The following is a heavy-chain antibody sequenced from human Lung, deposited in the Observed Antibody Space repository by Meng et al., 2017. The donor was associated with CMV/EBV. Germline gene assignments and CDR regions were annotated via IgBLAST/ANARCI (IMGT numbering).Heavy chain of an antibody. J-gene: IGHJ3*01. CDR3: AGGPADRRGIVLVTAALGAFDV. Sequence: SSVTVSCQASGGTFSNYAVTWVRQAPGQGLEWMGGIIPLFGTADYAQKFQGRVTITTDESTTTAYMELSSLKSEDTAVYFCAGGPADRRGIVLVTAALGAFDVWGQGTRVTVSS. CDR1: GGTFSNYA. CDR2: IIPLFGTA. D-gene: IGHD2-8*02. V-gene: IGHV1-69*05.